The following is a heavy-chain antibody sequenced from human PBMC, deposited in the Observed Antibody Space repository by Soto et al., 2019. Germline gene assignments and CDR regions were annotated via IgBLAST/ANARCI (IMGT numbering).Heavy chain of an antibody. CDR1: GFTFSSYA. V-gene: IGHV3-30*04. CDR2: ISYDGSNK. J-gene: IGHJ4*02. Sequence: GGSLRLSCAASGFTFSSYAMHWVRQAPGKGLEWVAVISYDGSNKYYADSVKGRFTISRDNSKNTLYLQMNSLRAEDTAVSYCARGEDIAAAGTVWGQGTLVTVSS. D-gene: IGHD6-13*01. CDR3: ARGEDIAAAGTV.